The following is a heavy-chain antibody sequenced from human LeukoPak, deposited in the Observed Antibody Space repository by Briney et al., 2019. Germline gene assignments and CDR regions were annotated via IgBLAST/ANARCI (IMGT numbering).Heavy chain of an antibody. CDR1: GFTFSSYG. Sequence: GGSLRLSCAASGFTFSSYGMHWVRQAPGKGLEWVGRIKSKTDGGTTDYAAPVKGRFTISRDDSKNTLYLQMNSLKTEDTAVYYCTTVDDFWSGYYDYWGQGTLVTVSS. J-gene: IGHJ4*02. V-gene: IGHV3-15*01. D-gene: IGHD3-3*01. CDR2: IKSKTDGGTT. CDR3: TTVDDFWSGYYDY.